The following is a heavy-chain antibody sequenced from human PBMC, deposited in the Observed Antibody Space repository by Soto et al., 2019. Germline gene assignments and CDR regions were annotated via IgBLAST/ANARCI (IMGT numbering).Heavy chain of an antibody. CDR2: INPNSGVT. J-gene: IGHJ4*02. CDR3: ARRLGLLVTPIPGY. Sequence: ASVKVSCKASGYTFTGYHMHWVRQAPGQGLEWMGWINPNSGVTIYAQKFQGRVIMTRETPITTAYMELSRLTSDDTAVYYCARRLGLLVTPIPGYWGQGTLVTVSS. CDR1: GYTFTGYH. D-gene: IGHD2-21*02. V-gene: IGHV1-2*02.